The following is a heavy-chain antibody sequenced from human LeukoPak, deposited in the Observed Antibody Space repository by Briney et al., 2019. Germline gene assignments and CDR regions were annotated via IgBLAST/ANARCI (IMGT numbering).Heavy chain of an antibody. J-gene: IGHJ3*02. CDR1: VFTFSSYG. Sequence: PGGSLRLSRAASVFTFSSYGLHGVRQAPGKGLEWVAFIRYEGSNKYYADSVKGRFTISRDNSKNTLYHQVNSLRAEDTAAYYCAKDAMTTVTTYAFDIWGQGTMVTVSS. V-gene: IGHV3-30*02. CDR2: IRYEGSNK. D-gene: IGHD4-17*01. CDR3: AKDAMTTVTTYAFDI.